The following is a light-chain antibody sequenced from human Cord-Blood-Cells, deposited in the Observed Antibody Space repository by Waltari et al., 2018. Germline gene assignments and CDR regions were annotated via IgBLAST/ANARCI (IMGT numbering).Light chain of an antibody. Sequence: SSQLTPDPAVSVALLQTVGITCPVDSLRSYYSSCYQQKPGQAPVLVIYGKNNPPSGIPDRFSGSSSGNTASLTITGAQAEDEADYYCNSRDSSGNHVVFGGGTKLTVL. J-gene: IGLJ2*01. V-gene: IGLV3-19*01. CDR3: NSRDSSGNHVV. CDR2: GKN. CDR1: SLRSYY.